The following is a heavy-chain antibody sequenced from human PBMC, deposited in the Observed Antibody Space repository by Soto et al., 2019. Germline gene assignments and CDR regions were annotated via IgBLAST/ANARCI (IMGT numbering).Heavy chain of an antibody. V-gene: IGHV2-5*02. CDR3: AQAFGGTTWPNDAFDV. CDR1: GFSFSADGVG. D-gene: IGHD3-16*01. J-gene: IGHJ3*01. Sequence: QITLKESGPTLVKPTQTLTLTCIFSGFSFSADGVGVGWIRQPPGKALEWLALIYWDDDTRYRLSLKSRLTITKDSSKNQVVLTMTNLAPVDTATYCCAQAFGGTTWPNDAFDVWGEATVVTVSS. CDR2: IYWDDDT.